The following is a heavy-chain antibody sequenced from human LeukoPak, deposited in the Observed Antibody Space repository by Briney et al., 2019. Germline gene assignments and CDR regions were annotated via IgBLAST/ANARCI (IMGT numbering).Heavy chain of an antibody. Sequence: SQTLSLTCTVSGGSISSGDYYWSWIRQPPGKGLEWIGSIYYSGSTYYNPSLKSRVTISVDTSKNQFSLKLSSVTAADTAVYYCARGATIFGVVDDAFDIWGQGTMVTVSS. CDR2: IYYSGST. CDR3: ARGATIFGVVDDAFDI. CDR1: GGSISSGDYY. J-gene: IGHJ3*02. V-gene: IGHV4-39*07. D-gene: IGHD3-3*01.